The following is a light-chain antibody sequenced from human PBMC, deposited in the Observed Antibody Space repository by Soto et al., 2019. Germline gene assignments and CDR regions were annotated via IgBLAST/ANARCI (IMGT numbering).Light chain of an antibody. CDR2: DVS. V-gene: IGLV2-14*03. CDR3: SSYTISSAVI. Sequence: QSVLTQPASVSGSPGQSITISCTGTSSDVGGYNYVSWYQQYPGKAPKLIIYDVSNRPSGVSARFSGSKSGNTASLTISGLQTEDEADYYCSSYTISSAVIFGGGTKLTVL. CDR1: SSDVGGYNY. J-gene: IGLJ2*01.